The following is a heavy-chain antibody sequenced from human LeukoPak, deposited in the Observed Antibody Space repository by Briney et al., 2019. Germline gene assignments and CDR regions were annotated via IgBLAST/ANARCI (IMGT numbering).Heavy chain of an antibody. CDR1: GFTSSSYW. CDR3: ARHLGVTTARYCFDY. V-gene: IGHV3-74*01. Sequence: TGGSLRLSCAASGFTSSSYWMHWVRQVPGKGLVWVSRISGDGTARNYADSVKGRFTISRDNSKNTVYLQMNSLRVEDTAIYYCARHLGVTTARYCFDYWGQGTLVTVSS. CDR2: ISGDGTAR. J-gene: IGHJ4*02. D-gene: IGHD6-6*01.